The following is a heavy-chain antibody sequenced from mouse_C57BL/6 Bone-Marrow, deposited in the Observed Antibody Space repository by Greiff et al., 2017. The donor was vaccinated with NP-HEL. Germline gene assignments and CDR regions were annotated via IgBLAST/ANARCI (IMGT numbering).Heavy chain of an antibody. D-gene: IGHD2-4*01. J-gene: IGHJ4*01. CDR2: ISNGGGST. CDR3: ARRYYEVYYAMDY. CDR1: GFTFSDYY. Sequence: EVKLVESGGGLVQPGGSLKLSCAASGFTFSDYYLYWVRQTPEKRLEWVAYISNGGGSTFYPDTVKGRVTISRDNAKNTLYLQMSRLKSEDTAMYYCARRYYEVYYAMDYWGQGTSVTVSS. V-gene: IGHV5-12*01.